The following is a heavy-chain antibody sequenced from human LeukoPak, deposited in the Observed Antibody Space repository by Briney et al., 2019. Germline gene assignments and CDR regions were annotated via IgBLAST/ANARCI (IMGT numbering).Heavy chain of an antibody. CDR1: GCTFSSYA. V-gene: IGHV1-2*02. J-gene: IGHJ4*02. CDR3: ARLNIRLGYFDGSIDY. Sequence: ASVKVSCKASGCTFSSYAISWVRQAPGQGLEWMGWINPNSGGTNYAQKFQGRVTMTRDTSISTAYMELTRLTSDDTAVYYCARLNIRLGYFDGSIDYWGQGTLVTVSS. CDR2: INPNSGGT. D-gene: IGHD3-9*01.